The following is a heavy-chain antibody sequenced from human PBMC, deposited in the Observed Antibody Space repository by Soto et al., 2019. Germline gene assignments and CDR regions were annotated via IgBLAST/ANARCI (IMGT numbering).Heavy chain of an antibody. Sequence: ASENLYCKASGYTFTGYYMHWVRQAPGQGLEWMGWINPNSGGTNYAQKFQGRVTMTRDTSISTAYMELSRLRSDDTAVYYCARVKVPKSFVIWGHALTVTV. CDR2: INPNSGGT. CDR1: GYTFTGYY. CDR3: ARVKVPKSFVI. J-gene: IGHJ3*02. V-gene: IGHV1-2*02.